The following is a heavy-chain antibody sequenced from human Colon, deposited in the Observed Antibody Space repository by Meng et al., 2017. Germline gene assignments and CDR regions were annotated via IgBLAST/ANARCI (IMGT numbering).Heavy chain of an antibody. D-gene: IGHD2-15*01. Sequence: GESLKISCAASGFTFTTHGMHWVRQAPGKGLEWVAFIWYDGVHEEYADSVKGRFTISRDNSENTLSLQMNNLRVEDTAVYYCARNPPQGGFALDMWGQGTTVTVSS. CDR2: IWYDGVHE. CDR3: ARNPPQGGFALDM. CDR1: GFTFTTHG. V-gene: IGHV3-33*01. J-gene: IGHJ3*02.